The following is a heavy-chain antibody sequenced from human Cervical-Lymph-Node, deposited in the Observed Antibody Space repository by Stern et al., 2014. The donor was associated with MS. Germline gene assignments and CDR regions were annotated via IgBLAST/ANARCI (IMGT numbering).Heavy chain of an antibody. Sequence: VQLVESGAEVKKPGSSVKVSCKASGGTLNNYAVRWVRQAPGQGLEWIGKVIPFLGIAHFGHKFQGRVTLTAAATTSYMEVSSLRSDDTAVYYCARSPDLYDSSGYYFDWGQGTLVTVSS. D-gene: IGHD3-22*01. CDR2: VIPFLGIA. J-gene: IGHJ4*02. CDR3: ARSPDLYDSSGYYFD. CDR1: GGTLNNYA. V-gene: IGHV1-69*09.